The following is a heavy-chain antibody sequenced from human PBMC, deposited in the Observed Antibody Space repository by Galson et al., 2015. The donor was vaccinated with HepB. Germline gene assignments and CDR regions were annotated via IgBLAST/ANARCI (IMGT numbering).Heavy chain of an antibody. CDR3: ARTFYFDY. CDR1: GFTFSSYA. J-gene: IGHJ4*02. Sequence: SLRLSCAASGFTFSSYAMNWVRQAPGKGLEWVAVISSDGSNIYYADSVRGRFTISRDNSKTTLYLQMNSLRPEDAAMYYCARTFYFDYWGQGTLVTVSS. CDR2: ISSDGSNI. D-gene: IGHD3-16*01. V-gene: IGHV3-30*04.